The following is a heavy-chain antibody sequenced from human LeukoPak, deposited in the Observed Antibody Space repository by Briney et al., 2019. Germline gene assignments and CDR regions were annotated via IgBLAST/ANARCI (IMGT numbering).Heavy chain of an antibody. CDR1: GGSFSGYY. CDR2: MNNSGST. D-gene: IGHD2-15*01. J-gene: IGHJ3*01. CDR3: ARGPAKDRRWDY. V-gene: IGHV4-34*01. Sequence: SETLSLTCAVYGGSFSGYYWSWIRQPPGKGLEWIGEMNNSGSTNYNPTLKSRVTISVDTSKNQFSLKLSSVTAADTAVYYCARGPAKDRRWDYWGQGTMVTVSS.